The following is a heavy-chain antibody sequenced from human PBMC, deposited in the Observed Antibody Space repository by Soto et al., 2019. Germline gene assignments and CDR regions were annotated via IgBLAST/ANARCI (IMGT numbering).Heavy chain of an antibody. D-gene: IGHD7-27*01. CDR1: TYTFTNYD. V-gene: IGHV1-8*01. Sequence: QVQLVQSGAEVKKPGASVKVSCKASTYTFTNYDINWFRQATRQGLEWMGWMNPTNGNTGYAQNFQGRVTMTRSTSITTAYMELSSLRTEDTAVYYWAKGPRNWGVDYWGQGTLVTVSS. CDR3: AKGPRNWGVDY. CDR2: MNPTNGNT. J-gene: IGHJ4*02.